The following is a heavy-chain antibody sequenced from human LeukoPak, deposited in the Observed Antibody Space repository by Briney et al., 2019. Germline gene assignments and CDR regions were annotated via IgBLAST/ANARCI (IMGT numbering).Heavy chain of an antibody. CDR2: IWYDGSNK. CDR3: ARDGSFGELDY. Sequence: GGSLRLSCAASGFTFSSYGMHWVRQAPGKGLEWVAVIWYDGSNKYYADSVKGRFTISGDNSKNTLYLQMNSLRAEDTAVYYCARDGSFGELDYWGQGTLVTVSS. V-gene: IGHV3-33*01. J-gene: IGHJ4*02. CDR1: GFTFSSYG. D-gene: IGHD3-10*01.